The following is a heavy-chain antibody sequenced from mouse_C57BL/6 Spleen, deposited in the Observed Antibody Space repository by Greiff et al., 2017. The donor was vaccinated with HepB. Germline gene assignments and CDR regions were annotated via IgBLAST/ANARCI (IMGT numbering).Heavy chain of an antibody. CDR3: ARGYYGNYGGYFYAMDY. V-gene: IGHV1-7*01. D-gene: IGHD2-1*01. CDR1: GYTFTSYW. Sequence: VQLQQSGAELAKPGASVKLSCKASGYTFTSYWMHWVKQRPGQGLEWIGYINPSSGYTKYNQKFKDKATLTADKSSSTAYMQLSSLTYEDSAVYYCARGYYGNYGGYFYAMDYWGQGTSVTVSS. J-gene: IGHJ4*01. CDR2: INPSSGYT.